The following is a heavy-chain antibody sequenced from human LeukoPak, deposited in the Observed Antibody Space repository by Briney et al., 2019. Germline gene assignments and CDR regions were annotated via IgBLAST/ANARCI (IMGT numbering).Heavy chain of an antibody. D-gene: IGHD6-19*01. J-gene: IGHJ4*02. CDR3: ATADSSGWWRGY. Sequence: GGSLRLSCAASGFTFSSYWMSWVRQAPGKGLEWVANIKQDGSEKYYVDSVKGRFTISRDNAKNSLYLQMNSLKTEDTAVYYCATADSSGWWRGYWGQGTLVTVSS. CDR2: IKQDGSEK. V-gene: IGHV3-7*03. CDR1: GFTFSSYW.